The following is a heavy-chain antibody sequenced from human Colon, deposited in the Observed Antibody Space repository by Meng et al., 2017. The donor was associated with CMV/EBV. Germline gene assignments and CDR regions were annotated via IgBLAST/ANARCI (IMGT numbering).Heavy chain of an antibody. V-gene: IGHV3-74*01. D-gene: IGHD1-26*01. CDR1: GFTVSTYW. CDR3: VRDSDSTYYGGWLDP. J-gene: IGHJ5*02. CDR2: INSEGGNT. Sequence: SGFTVSTYWMHWVRQAPGKGLVWVSRINSEGGNTNYAGSVEGRFTISRDNAKNTVYLQMNSLRAEDTALYYCVRDSDSTYYGGWLDPWGQGTLVTVSS.